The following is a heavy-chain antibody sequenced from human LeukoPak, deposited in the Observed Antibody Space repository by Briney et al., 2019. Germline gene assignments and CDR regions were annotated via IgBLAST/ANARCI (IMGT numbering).Heavy chain of an antibody. CDR3: AADVGAAATEY. V-gene: IGHV1-58*02. CDR2: IVVGSGNT. CDR1: GFTFTSSA. D-gene: IGHD6-13*01. J-gene: IGHJ4*02. Sequence: GTSVKVSCKASGFTFTSSAMQWARQARGQRLGWIGWIVVGSGNTNYAQKFQERVTITRDMSTSTAYMELSSLRSEDTAVYYCAADVGAAATEYWGQGTLVTVSS.